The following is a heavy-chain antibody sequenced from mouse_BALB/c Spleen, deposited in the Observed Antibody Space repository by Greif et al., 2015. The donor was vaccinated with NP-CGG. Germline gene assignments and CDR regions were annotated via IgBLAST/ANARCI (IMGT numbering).Heavy chain of an antibody. CDR1: GYAFSSYW. CDR2: IYPGDGDT. V-gene: IGHV1-80*01. J-gene: IGHJ2*01. D-gene: IGHD1-1*01. Sequence: QVQLQQSGAELVRPGSSVKISCKASGYAFSSYWMNWVKQRPGQGLEWIGQIYPGDGDTNYNGKFKGKATLTADKSSSTAYMQLSSLTSEDSAVYFCALTVVAHFDYWGQGTTLTVSS. CDR3: ALTVVAHFDY.